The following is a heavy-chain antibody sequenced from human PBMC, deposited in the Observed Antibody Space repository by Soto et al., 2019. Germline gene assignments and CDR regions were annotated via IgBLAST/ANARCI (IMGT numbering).Heavy chain of an antibody. CDR2: IYHSGST. J-gene: IGHJ6*03. CDR3: ARSNYGDYGYYYYYMDV. Sequence: PSETLSLTCAVSSGSISSSNWWSWVRQPPGKGLEWIGEIYHSGSTNYNPSLKSRVTISVGKSKNQFSLKLSSVTAADTAVYYCARSNYGDYGYYYYYMDVWGKETSVTVSS. D-gene: IGHD4-17*01. CDR1: SGSISSSNW. V-gene: IGHV4-4*02.